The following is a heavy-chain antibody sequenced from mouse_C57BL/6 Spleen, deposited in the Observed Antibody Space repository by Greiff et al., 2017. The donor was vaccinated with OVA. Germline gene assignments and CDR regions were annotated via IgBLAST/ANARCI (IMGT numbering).Heavy chain of an antibody. CDR2: IYPGDGDT. Sequence: QVQLQQSGPELVKPGASVKISCKASGYAFSSSWMNWVKQRPGKGLEWIGRIYPGDGDTNYNGKFKDKATLTADKSSSTAYMQLSSLTSEDSAVYFCARRPGSAMDYWGQGTSVTVSS. J-gene: IGHJ4*01. V-gene: IGHV1-82*01. CDR3: ARRPGSAMDY. D-gene: IGHD4-1*01. CDR1: GYAFSSSW.